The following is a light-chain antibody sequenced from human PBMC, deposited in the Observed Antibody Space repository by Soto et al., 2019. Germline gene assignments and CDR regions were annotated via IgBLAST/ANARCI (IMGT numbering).Light chain of an antibody. Sequence: QAVVTQPASVSGSPGQSITISCTGTNSDVGGYNYVSWYQHHPGKAPKLMISSVSSRPSGVSNRFSGSKSGNTASLTISGLQPEDEADYYCSSYTSSDTYVFGTGTKLTVL. CDR1: NSDVGGYNY. J-gene: IGLJ1*01. CDR3: SSYTSSDTYV. CDR2: SVS. V-gene: IGLV2-14*03.